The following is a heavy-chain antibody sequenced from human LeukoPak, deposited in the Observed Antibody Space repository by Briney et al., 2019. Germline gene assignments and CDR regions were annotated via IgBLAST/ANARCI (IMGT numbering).Heavy chain of an antibody. D-gene: IGHD2-15*01. CDR3: AKDEGYCSGGSCYYFDY. J-gene: IGHJ4*02. CDR2: ISGSGGST. V-gene: IGHV3-23*01. Sequence: GGSLRLSCAASGFTFSSYAMSWVRQAPGKGLEWVSAISGSGGSTYYADSVKGRFTISRDNSKNTLYLQMNSLRAEDTAVYYCAKDEGYCSGGSCYYFDYWGQGTLVTVSS. CDR1: GFTFSSYA.